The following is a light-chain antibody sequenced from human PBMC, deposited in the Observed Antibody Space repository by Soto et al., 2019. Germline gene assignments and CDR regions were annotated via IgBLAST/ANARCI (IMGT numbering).Light chain of an antibody. V-gene: IGKV3-20*01. J-gene: IGKJ4*01. CDR2: GAS. CDR1: QSVSSSY. CDR3: QHYRTS. Sequence: EIVLTQSPGTLSLSPGERATLSCRASQSVSSSYLAWYQQKPGQPPRLLIFGASSRATGIPDRFTGSGSGTDFTLTITRLEPEDFAVYCQHYRTSFGGGTKVEIK.